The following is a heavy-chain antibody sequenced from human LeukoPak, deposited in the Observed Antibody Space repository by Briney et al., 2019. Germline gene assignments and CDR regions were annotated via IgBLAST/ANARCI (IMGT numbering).Heavy chain of an antibody. Sequence: ASVKASCKASGYTFTSYDINWVRQATGQGLEWMGWMNPNSGNTGYAQKFQGRVTMTRNTSISTAYMELSSLRSEDTAVYYCARGYEQGWLRLSARFGWFDPWGQGTLVTVSS. J-gene: IGHJ5*02. CDR1: GYTFTSYD. CDR2: MNPNSGNT. V-gene: IGHV1-8*01. CDR3: ARGYEQGWLRLSARFGWFDP. D-gene: IGHD5-12*01.